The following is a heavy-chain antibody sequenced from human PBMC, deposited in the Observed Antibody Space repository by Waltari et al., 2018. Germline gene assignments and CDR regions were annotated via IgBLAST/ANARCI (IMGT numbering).Heavy chain of an antibody. CDR3: ARDPATLRYYYDSSGYYDGFDP. J-gene: IGHJ5*02. Sequence: QVQLVQSGAEVKKPGSSVKVSCKASGGTFSSYAISWVRQAPGQGLEWMGGIIPIFGTANYAQKFQGRVTITADKSTSTAYMELSSLRSEDTAVYYCARDPATLRYYYDSSGYYDGFDPWGQGTLVTVSS. D-gene: IGHD3-22*01. CDR2: IIPIFGTA. CDR1: GGTFSSYA. V-gene: IGHV1-69*14.